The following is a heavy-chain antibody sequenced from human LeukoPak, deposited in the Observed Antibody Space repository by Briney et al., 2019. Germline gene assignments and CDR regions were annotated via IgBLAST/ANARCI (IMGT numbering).Heavy chain of an antibody. CDR3: VRAYCSSTSCYTGYYYYMDV. D-gene: IGHD2-2*01. CDR2: MNPNSGNT. V-gene: IGHV1-8*01. CDR1: GYTFTSYD. Sequence: ASVKVSCKASGYTFTSYDINWVRQATGQGLEWMGWMNPNSGNTGYAQKFQGRVTMTRNTSISTAYMELSSLRSEDTAVYYCVRAYCSSTSCYTGYYYYMDVWGKGTTVTVSS. J-gene: IGHJ6*03.